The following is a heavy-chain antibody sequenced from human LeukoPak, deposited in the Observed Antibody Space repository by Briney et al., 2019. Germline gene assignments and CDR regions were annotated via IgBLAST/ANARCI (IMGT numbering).Heavy chain of an antibody. J-gene: IGHJ4*02. CDR1: GGSISSYY. CDR2: IYSSGTT. V-gene: IGHV4-59*08. Sequence: SEALSLTCTVSGGSISSYYWSWIRQPPGKGLEWIGYIYSSGTTDYNPSLKSRVAISADTPKNQFSLNLTSVTAADTAVYYCARRGSSGWYDLTYWGPGALVTVSS. CDR3: ARRGSSGWYDLTY. D-gene: IGHD6-19*01.